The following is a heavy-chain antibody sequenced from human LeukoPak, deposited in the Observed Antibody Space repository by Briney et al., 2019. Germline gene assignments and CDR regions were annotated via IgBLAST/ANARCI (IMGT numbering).Heavy chain of an antibody. D-gene: IGHD5-24*01. CDR2: ISSSSAYI. CDR3: ARERGWPLHYFDY. V-gene: IGHV3-21*01. J-gene: IGHJ4*02. CDR1: GFTFSDYA. Sequence: GGSLRLSCAASGFTFSDYAMDWVRQAPGEGLEWVSAISSSSAYIYYADSVKGRFTISRDNAKNSVSLQMNSLRAEDTAVYYCARERGWPLHYFDYWGQGTLVTVSS.